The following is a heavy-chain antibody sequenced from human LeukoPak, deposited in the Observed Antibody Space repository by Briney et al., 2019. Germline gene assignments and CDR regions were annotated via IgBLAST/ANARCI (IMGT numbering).Heavy chain of an antibody. V-gene: IGHV3-30*02. D-gene: IGHD4-23*01. CDR3: ANLARTAVVTLDY. J-gene: IGHJ4*02. CDR1: GFTFSTYG. CDR2: IRYDGSNK. Sequence: GGSLRLSCAASGFTFSTYGMHWVRQAPGKGLEWVAFIRYDGSNKYYADSVKGRFTISRDNSKNTLYLQMNSLRAEDTAVYYCANLARTAVVTLDYWGQGTLVTVSS.